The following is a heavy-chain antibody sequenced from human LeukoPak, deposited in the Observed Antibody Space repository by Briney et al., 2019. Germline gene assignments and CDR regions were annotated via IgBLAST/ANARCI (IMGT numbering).Heavy chain of an antibody. Sequence: SETLSLTCAVYGGSFSGYYWSWIRQPPGKGLEWIGEINHSGSTNYNPSLKSRVTISVDTSKNQFSLKLSSVTAADTAVYYCARTYSSGWYVLNWFDPWGQGTLVTVSS. CDR2: INHSGST. V-gene: IGHV4-34*01. D-gene: IGHD6-19*01. CDR1: GGSFSGYY. J-gene: IGHJ5*02. CDR3: ARTYSSGWYVLNWFDP.